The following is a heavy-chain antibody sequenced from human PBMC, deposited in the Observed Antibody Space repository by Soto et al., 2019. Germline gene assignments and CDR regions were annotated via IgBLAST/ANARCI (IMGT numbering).Heavy chain of an antibody. Sequence: QVQLVESGGGEVQPGRSLTISCAASGFTFSTYGMHWVRQTPVKGLEWVAVISYDGTNKFYSDSVKGRFTISRDNFKNTLTLQMNSLRADDTAVYSCAKDLQSYGDYDYYCYGMDVWGLATRVTVSS. CDR3: AKDLQSYGDYDYYCYGMDV. CDR2: ISYDGTNK. D-gene: IGHD4-17*01. J-gene: IGHJ6*02. V-gene: IGHV3-30*18. CDR1: GFTFSTYG.